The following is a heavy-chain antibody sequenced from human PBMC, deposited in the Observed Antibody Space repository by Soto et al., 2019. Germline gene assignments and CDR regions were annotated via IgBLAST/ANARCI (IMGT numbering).Heavy chain of an antibody. V-gene: IGHV3-23*01. Sequence: EVQLLEAGGGLVQPGGSLRLSCAASGFTFSSYAMSWVRQAPGKGLEWVSAISGSGGSTYYADSVKGRFTISRDNSKNTLYLQMNSLRADDTAVYYCAKGGAVARPGPLWGQGTLVTVSS. D-gene: IGHD6-19*01. CDR3: AKGGAVARPGPL. CDR1: GFTFSSYA. CDR2: ISGSGGST. J-gene: IGHJ4*02.